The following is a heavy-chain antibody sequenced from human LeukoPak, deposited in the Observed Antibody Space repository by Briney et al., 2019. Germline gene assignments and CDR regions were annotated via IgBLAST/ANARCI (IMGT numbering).Heavy chain of an antibody. CDR2: ISDDGTTT. J-gene: IGHJ5*02. V-gene: IGHV3-74*01. D-gene: IGHD3-10*01. CDR1: GFTFNLYW. Sequence: GGSLRLSCAASGFTFNLYWIHWVRQAPGKGLEWLSRISDDGTTTNYADSVKGRFTISRDNAKNTLYLQMNSLRVDDTAVYYCARDSRYYYGSGSYQPYWFDPWGQGTLVTVS. CDR3: ARDSRYYYGSGSYQPYWFDP.